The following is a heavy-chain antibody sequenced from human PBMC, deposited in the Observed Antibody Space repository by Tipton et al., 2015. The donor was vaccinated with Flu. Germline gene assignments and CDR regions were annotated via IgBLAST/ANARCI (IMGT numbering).Heavy chain of an antibody. CDR3: ARVVRGKYYFDF. D-gene: IGHD3-10*01. Sequence: QSGAEVKRPGASVRVSCRTSGYAFTAYYLHWVRQAPGQGLEWMGWMSPDSGATNYAHRFEGRATMTRDTSISTAYMELTSLKSDDTAVYFCARVVRGKYYFDFWGQGTLVTVSS. J-gene: IGHJ4*02. CDR1: GYAFTAYY. CDR2: MSPDSGAT. V-gene: IGHV1-2*02.